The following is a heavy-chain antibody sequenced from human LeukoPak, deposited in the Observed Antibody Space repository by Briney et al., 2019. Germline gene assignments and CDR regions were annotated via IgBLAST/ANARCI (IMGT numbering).Heavy chain of an antibody. CDR2: IYYSGST. CDR3: AREYYDFWSGPYDY. CDR1: GGSISSGSYY. D-gene: IGHD3-3*01. J-gene: IGHJ4*02. V-gene: IGHV4-39*07. Sequence: SETLSLTCTVSGGSISSGSYYWGWIRQPPGKGLEWIGSIYYSGSTYYNPSLKSRVTISVDTSKNQFSLKLSSVTAADTAVYYCAREYYDFWSGPYDYWGQGTLVTVSS.